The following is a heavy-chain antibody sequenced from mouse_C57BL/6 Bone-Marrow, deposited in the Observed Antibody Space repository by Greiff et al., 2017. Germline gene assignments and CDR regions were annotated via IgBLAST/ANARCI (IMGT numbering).Heavy chain of an antibody. J-gene: IGHJ2*01. V-gene: IGHV1-69*01. D-gene: IGHD2-4*01. Sequence: QVQLQQPGAELVMPGASVKLSCKASGYTFTSYWMHWVKQRPGQGLEWIGEIDPSDSYTNYNQKFKGKSTLTVDKSSSTAYMQLSSLTSEDSAVYYCARASYDYEGLDYWGQGTTLTVSS. CDR1: GYTFTSYW. CDR3: ARASYDYEGLDY. CDR2: IDPSDSYT.